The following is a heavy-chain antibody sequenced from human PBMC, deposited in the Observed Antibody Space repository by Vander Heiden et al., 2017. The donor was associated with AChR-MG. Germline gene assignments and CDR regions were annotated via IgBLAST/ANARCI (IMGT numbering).Heavy chain of an antibody. D-gene: IGHD1-1*01. V-gene: IGHV3-33*01. Sequence: QVQLVESGGGVVQHGRSLRLSCAASGSTFGSYGMHWVRQAPGKGLEWVAVIWYDGSNKYYADSVKGRFTISRDNSKNTLYLQMNSLRAEDTAVYYCARPSRVHFMYAFDIWGQGTMVTVSS. CDR3: ARPSRVHFMYAFDI. CDR1: GSTFGSYG. J-gene: IGHJ3*02. CDR2: IWYDGSNK.